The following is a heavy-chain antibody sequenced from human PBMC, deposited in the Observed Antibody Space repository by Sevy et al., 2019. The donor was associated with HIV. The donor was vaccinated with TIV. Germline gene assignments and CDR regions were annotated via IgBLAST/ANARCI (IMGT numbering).Heavy chain of an antibody. CDR1: GFTFSSYS. V-gene: IGHV3-21*01. Sequence: GGSLRLSCAASGFTFSSYSMNWVRQAPGKGLEWVSSISSSSSYIYYADSVKGRFTISRDNAKNSLYLQMNSLRAEDTAVYYCARDSGSSSWFADYYYYYMDVWGKRTTVTVSS. D-gene: IGHD6-13*01. J-gene: IGHJ6*03. CDR3: ARDSGSSSWFADYYYYYMDV. CDR2: ISSSSSYI.